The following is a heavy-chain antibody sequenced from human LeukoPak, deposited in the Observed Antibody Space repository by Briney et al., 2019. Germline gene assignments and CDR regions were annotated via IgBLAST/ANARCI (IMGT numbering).Heavy chain of an antibody. CDR2: ISSSGSTI. V-gene: IGHV3-11*01. CDR3: ARDRRYCSGGSCYSNYYYYYGMDV. J-gene: IGHJ6*02. D-gene: IGHD2-15*01. CDR1: GFTFSDYY. Sequence: GGSLRLSCAASGFTFSDYYMSWIRQAPGKGLEWGSYISSSGSTIYYADSVKGRFTISRDNAKNSLYLQMNSLRAEDTAVYYCARDRRYCSGGSCYSNYYYYYGMDVWGQGTTVTVSS.